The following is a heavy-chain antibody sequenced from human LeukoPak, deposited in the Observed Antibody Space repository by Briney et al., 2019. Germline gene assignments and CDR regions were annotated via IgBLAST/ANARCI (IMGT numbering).Heavy chain of an antibody. Sequence: SETLSLTCTVSGGSISSYYWSWIRQPPGKELEWIGYIYYSGSTNYNPSLKSRVTISVDTSKNQFSLKLSSVTAADTAVYYCARAGYSYGYFDYFDYWGQGTLVTVSS. J-gene: IGHJ4*02. CDR1: GGSISSYY. D-gene: IGHD5-18*01. CDR2: IYYSGST. CDR3: ARAGYSYGYFDYFDY. V-gene: IGHV4-59*01.